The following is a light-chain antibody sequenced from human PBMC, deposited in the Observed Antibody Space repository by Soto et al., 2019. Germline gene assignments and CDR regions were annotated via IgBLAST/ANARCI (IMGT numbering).Light chain of an antibody. Sequence: ALTQPASVSGSPGQSIALSCTGTSSDVGGYNYVSWYQQHPGKAPKLLINDVSNRPSGVSSRFSGSKSGNTASLTISGLQAEDEADYYCSSYTISSTYVFGTGTKLTVL. CDR2: DVS. V-gene: IGLV2-14*01. CDR3: SSYTISSTYV. J-gene: IGLJ1*01. CDR1: SSDVGGYNY.